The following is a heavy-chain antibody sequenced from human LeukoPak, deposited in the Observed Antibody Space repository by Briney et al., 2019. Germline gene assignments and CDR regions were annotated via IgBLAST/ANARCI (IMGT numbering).Heavy chain of an antibody. Sequence: GGSLRLSCAASGFTFSSYSMNWVRQARGKGLEWVSSISSSSNYIYYADSVEGRFTISRDNAKNSLYLQMNSLRAEDTAVYYCARDFTMVRGVLYYYGMDVWGKGTTVTVSS. CDR1: GFTFSSYS. J-gene: IGHJ6*04. D-gene: IGHD3-10*01. CDR3: ARDFTMVRGVLYYYGMDV. V-gene: IGHV3-21*01. CDR2: ISSSSNYI.